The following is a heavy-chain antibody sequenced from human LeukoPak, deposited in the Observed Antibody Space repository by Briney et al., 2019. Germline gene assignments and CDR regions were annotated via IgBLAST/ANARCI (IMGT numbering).Heavy chain of an antibody. CDR2: IYYSGST. Sequence: SETLSLTCTVSGGSISSYYWSWIRQPPGKGLEWIGYIYYSGSTNYNPSLKSRVTISVDTSKNQFSLKLSSVTAADTAVYYCARDQLRFLEWLPNPYYYYYGMGVWGQGTTVTVSS. D-gene: IGHD3-3*01. V-gene: IGHV4-59*01. CDR1: GGSISSYY. CDR3: ARDQLRFLEWLPNPYYYYYGMGV. J-gene: IGHJ6*02.